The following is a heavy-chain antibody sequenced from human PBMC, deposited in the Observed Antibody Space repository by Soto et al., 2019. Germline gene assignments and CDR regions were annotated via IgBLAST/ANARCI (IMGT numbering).Heavy chain of an antibody. CDR2: LDSGGNT. Sequence: EVQLVESGGGVVQPGGSLRLSCAASGITVSSNFMSWVRQTPGKGLEWVSILDSGGNTYYADSVKGRFTISRDNSKNTVYLQMNSLRPEDTAVYYFARDSHSPNRFYDWGPGTLVSVSS. CDR1: GITVSSNF. D-gene: IGHD2-21*01. CDR3: ARDSHSPNRFYD. V-gene: IGHV3-66*01. J-gene: IGHJ4*02.